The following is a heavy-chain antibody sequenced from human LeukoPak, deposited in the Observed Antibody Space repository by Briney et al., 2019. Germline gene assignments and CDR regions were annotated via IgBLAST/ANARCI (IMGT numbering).Heavy chain of an antibody. CDR3: ARVGAAPGHFDY. Sequence: ASVTVSCKASGYSFAGYGISWVRQAPGQGLEWIGWISTYSGNTNYAHNLQGRITVTTETSTITAYMELRSLRSDDTAVYYCARVGAAPGHFDYWGQGTQLTVST. J-gene: IGHJ4*02. CDR1: GYSFAGYG. CDR2: ISTYSGNT. V-gene: IGHV1-18*01. D-gene: IGHD6-13*01.